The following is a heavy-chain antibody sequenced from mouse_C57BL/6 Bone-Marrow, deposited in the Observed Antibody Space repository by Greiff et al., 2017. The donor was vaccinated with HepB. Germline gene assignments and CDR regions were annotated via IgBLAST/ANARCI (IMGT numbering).Heavy chain of an antibody. J-gene: IGHJ2*01. CDR1: GYTFTSYW. D-gene: IGHD1-1*01. CDR3: ARQASTVVARNYFDY. CDR2: IYPSDSET. Sequence: QVQLQQSGAELVRPGSSVKLSCKASGYTFTSYWMDWVKQRPGQGLEWIGNIYPSDSETHYNQKFKDKATLTVDKSASTAYMQLSSLTSEDSAVYYCARQASTVVARNYFDYWGQGTTLTVSS. V-gene: IGHV1-61*01.